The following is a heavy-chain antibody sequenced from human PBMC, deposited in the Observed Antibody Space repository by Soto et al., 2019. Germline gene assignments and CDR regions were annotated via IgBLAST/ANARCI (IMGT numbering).Heavy chain of an antibody. CDR3: TRQTDAVQWLVVPTDYNFDY. J-gene: IGHJ4*02. CDR1: GFTFGGSA. Sequence: PGGSLRLSSAASGFTFGGSAMHWVRQASGKGLEWVGHIRSKTNSYATAYAESVKGRFTISRDDSMNTAYLQMNSLKTEDTAVYFCTRQTDAVQWLVVPTDYNFDYQGQGSLGTVSS. CDR2: IRSKTNSYAT. V-gene: IGHV3-73*01. D-gene: IGHD6-19*01.